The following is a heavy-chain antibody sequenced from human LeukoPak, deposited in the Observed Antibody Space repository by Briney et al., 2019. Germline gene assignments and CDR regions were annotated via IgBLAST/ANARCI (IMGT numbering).Heavy chain of an antibody. CDR3: AIYSSDWYGEDY. V-gene: IGHV4-59*01. CDR1: GGSISSYY. Sequence: PSETLSLTCTVSGGSISSYYWSWIRQPPGKGLEWIGCIYYSGSTNYNPSLKSRVTISVNTSKNQFSLKLSSVTAADTAVYYCAIYSSDWYGEDYWGQGTLVSVSS. J-gene: IGHJ4*02. D-gene: IGHD6-19*01. CDR2: IYYSGST.